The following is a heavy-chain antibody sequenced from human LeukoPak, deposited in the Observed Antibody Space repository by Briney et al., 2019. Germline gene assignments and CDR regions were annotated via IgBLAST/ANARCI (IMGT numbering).Heavy chain of an antibody. CDR3: ARLAVPAASDAFDI. V-gene: IGHV1-69*05. J-gene: IGHJ3*02. CDR1: GGTFSSYA. CDR2: IIPIFGTA. Sequence: ASAKVSRKASGGTFSSYAISWVRQAPGQGLEWMGGIIPIFGTANYAQKFQGRVTITTDESTSTAYMELSSLRSEDTAVYYCARLAVPAASDAFDIWGQGTMVTVSS. D-gene: IGHD2-2*01.